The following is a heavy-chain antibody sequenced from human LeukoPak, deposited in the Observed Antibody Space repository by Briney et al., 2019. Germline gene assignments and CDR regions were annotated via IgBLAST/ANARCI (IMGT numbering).Heavy chain of an antibody. CDR1: GYTSTTYG. J-gene: IGHJ6*03. Sequence: ASVKVSCKASGYTSTTYGISWVRQAPGQGLEWMGWITTHNGNTYYAQKLQGRVTMTTDTSTTTAYMELRSLRSDDTAIYYCARAVYCSSTSCYNSYMDVWGKGTTVTVSS. CDR2: ITTHNGNT. D-gene: IGHD2-2*02. CDR3: ARAVYCSSTSCYNSYMDV. V-gene: IGHV1-18*01.